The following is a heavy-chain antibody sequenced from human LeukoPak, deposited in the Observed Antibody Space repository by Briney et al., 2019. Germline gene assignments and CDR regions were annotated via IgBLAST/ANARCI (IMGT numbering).Heavy chain of an antibody. CDR1: GFTFSSYA. Sequence: GGSLRLSCAASGFTFSSYAMSWVRQAPGKGLEWVSAISGSGGSTYYADSVKGRFTISRDNSKDTLYLQMNSLRAEDTAVYYCEKGGGLRFLEWLLSTDYMDVWGKGTTVTVSS. J-gene: IGHJ6*03. CDR2: ISGSGGST. CDR3: EKGGGLRFLEWLLSTDYMDV. V-gene: IGHV3-23*01. D-gene: IGHD3-3*01.